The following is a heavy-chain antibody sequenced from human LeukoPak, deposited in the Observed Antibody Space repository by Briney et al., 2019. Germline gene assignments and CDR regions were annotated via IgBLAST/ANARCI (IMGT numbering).Heavy chain of an antibody. V-gene: IGHV3-33*01. Sequence: GRSLRLSCEASGFTFSNYGMHWVRQAPGKGLEWVSVIWYDGNNKYYADSVKGRFTISRDNSQNTLYLQMNSLRAEDTAMYYCASADDSSGYSFDYWGQGTLVTVSS. CDR3: ASADDSSGYSFDY. CDR2: IWYDGNNK. D-gene: IGHD3-22*01. J-gene: IGHJ4*02. CDR1: GFTFSNYG.